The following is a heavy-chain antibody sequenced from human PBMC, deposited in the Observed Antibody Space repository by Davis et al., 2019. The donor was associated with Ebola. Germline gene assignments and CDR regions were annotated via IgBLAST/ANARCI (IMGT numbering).Heavy chain of an antibody. D-gene: IGHD6-6*01. CDR2: IYHSGST. J-gene: IGHJ6*02. V-gene: IGHV4-4*02. Sequence: GSLRLSCAVSGGSISSSNWWSWVRQPPGKGLEWIGEIYHSGSTNYNPSLKSRVTISVDTSKNQFSLKLSSVTAADTAVYYCARDRSIAAREGYYYYYGMDVWGQGTTVTVSS. CDR1: GGSISSSNW. CDR3: ARDRSIAAREGYYYYYGMDV.